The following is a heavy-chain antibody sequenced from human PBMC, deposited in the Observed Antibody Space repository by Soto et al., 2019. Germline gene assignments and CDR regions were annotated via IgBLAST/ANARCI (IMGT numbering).Heavy chain of an antibody. D-gene: IGHD1-1*01. CDR1: GFIFSSHW. CDR2: IGPDGSNM. Sequence: GSLSLSWAAAGFIFSSHWMHWVRQAPGKGLVWVSHIGPDGSNMRDADSVQGRFTISRENARNTRYLQMNSLRDEDTDVYYCVRDNNWSYDYWGQGILVTVSS. J-gene: IGHJ4*02. V-gene: IGHV3-74*01. CDR3: VRDNNWSYDY.